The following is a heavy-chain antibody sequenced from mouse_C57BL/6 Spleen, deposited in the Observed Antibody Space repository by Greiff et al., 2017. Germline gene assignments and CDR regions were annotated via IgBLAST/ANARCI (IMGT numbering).Heavy chain of an antibody. CDR1: GYTFTSYW. V-gene: IGHV1-64*01. CDR2: IHPNSGST. CDR3: ARFGYDDY. J-gene: IGHJ2*01. D-gene: IGHD2-2*01. Sequence: QVHVKQPGAELVKPGASVKLSCKASGYTFTSYWMHWVKQRPGQGLEWIGMIHPNSGSTNYNEKFKSKATLTVDKSSSTAYMQLSSLTSEGSAVYYCARFGYDDYWGQGTTLTVSS.